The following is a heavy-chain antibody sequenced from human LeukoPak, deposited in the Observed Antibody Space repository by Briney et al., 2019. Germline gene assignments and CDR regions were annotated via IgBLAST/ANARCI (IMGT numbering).Heavy chain of an antibody. V-gene: IGHV4-39*07. CDR2: IYYSGST. J-gene: IGHJ5*02. CDR1: GGSISSSSYY. Sequence: PSETLSLTCTVSGGSISSSSYYWGWIRQPPGKGLEWIGSIYYSGSTYYNPSLKSRVTISVDTSKNQFSLKLSSVTAADTAVYYCARVVVAATDQDWFDPWGQGTLVTVSS. D-gene: IGHD2-15*01. CDR3: ARVVVAATDQDWFDP.